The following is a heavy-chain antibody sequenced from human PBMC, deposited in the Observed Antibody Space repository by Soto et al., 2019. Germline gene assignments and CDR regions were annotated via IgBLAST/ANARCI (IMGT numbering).Heavy chain of an antibody. D-gene: IGHD3-10*01. J-gene: IGHJ4*02. V-gene: IGHV3-74*01. Sequence: AGGSLRLSCAASGFIFKMYWMHWVRQSPGKGLVWISRIYNDGTYSDYADSARGRFTISRDNVNDTLYLQMNNLRAEDSGLYYCTRGPRPISTGTGAYWGQGTQVTVSS. CDR3: TRGPRPISTGTGAY. CDR1: GFIFKMYW. CDR2: IYNDGTYS.